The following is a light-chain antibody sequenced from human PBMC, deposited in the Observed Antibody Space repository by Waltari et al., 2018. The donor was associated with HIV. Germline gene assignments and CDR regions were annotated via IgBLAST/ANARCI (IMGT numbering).Light chain of an antibody. CDR3: QQYYSFPLT. V-gene: IGKV1-8*01. J-gene: IGKJ4*01. Sequence: AIQMTQSPPSLSASTGDRVTITCRASQGVSNFLAWYQQKPGEAPKLLISAASTLQREVPARFSGNGSYTDFSLTISCLQSEDFATYYCQQYYSFPLTFGGGTRVEVK. CDR1: QGVSNF. CDR2: AAS.